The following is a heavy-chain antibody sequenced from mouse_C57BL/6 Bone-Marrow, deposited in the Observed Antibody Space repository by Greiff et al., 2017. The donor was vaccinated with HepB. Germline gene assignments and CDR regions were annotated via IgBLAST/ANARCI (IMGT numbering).Heavy chain of an antibody. CDR2: IYPGDGDT. V-gene: IGHV1-80*01. D-gene: IGHD2-5*01. CDR3: ARSAYYSNQAWFAY. J-gene: IGHJ3*01. Sequence: QVQLQQSGAELVKPGASVKISCKASGYAFSSYWMNWVKQRPGKGLEWIGQIYPGDGDTNYNGKFKGKATLTADKSSSTAYMQLSSLTSEDSAVYFCARSAYYSNQAWFAYWGQGTLVTVSA. CDR1: GYAFSSYW.